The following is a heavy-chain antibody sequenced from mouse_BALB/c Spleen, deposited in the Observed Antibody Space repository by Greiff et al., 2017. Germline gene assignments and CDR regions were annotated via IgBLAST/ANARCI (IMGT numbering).Heavy chain of an antibody. D-gene: IGHD1-1*01. CDR3: AGYGSSYGAMDY. J-gene: IGHJ4*01. CDR1: GYTFSSYW. CDR2: ILPGSGST. V-gene: IGHV1-9*01. Sequence: VQLQQSGAELMKPGASVKISCKATGYTFSSYWIEWVKQRPGHGLEWIGEILPGSGSTNYNEKFKGKATFTADTSSNTAYMQLSSLTSEDSAVYYCAGYGSSYGAMDYWGQGTSVTVSS.